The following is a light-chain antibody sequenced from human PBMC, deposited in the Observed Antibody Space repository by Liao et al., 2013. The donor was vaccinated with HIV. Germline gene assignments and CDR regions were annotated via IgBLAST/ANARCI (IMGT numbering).Light chain of an antibody. Sequence: SYELTQPPSVSVSPGQTATITCSGDKLGDKYVSWYQQRPGQSPILVIYQDSKRPSGISDRFSGSNSGNTATLTISGTQAMDEADYSCQAWDSSTASVVFGGGTKLTVL. V-gene: IGLV3-1*01. CDR1: KLGDKY. CDR3: QAWDSSTASVV. CDR2: QDS. J-gene: IGLJ2*01.